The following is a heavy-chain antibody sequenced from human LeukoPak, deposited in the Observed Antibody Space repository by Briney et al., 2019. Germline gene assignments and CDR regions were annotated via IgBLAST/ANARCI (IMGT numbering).Heavy chain of an antibody. V-gene: IGHV3-7*05. CDR1: GFTFSSYW. D-gene: IGHD4-17*01. CDR3: ARVRYGDYFDY. J-gene: IGHJ4*02. Sequence: GGSLRLSCAASGFTFSSYWMSWVHQAPGKGLEWVANIKQDGSEKYYVDSVKGRFTISRDNAKNSLYLQMNSLRAEDTAVYYCARVRYGDYFDYWGQGTLVTVSS. CDR2: IKQDGSEK.